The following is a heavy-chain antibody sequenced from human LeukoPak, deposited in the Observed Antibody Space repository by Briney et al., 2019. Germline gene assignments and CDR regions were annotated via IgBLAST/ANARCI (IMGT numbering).Heavy chain of an antibody. CDR1: GGSISSYY. CDR2: IYYSGST. CDR3: ARLSGSGWYYFDY. D-gene: IGHD6-19*01. Sequence: SETLSLTCTVSGGSISSYYWSWIRQPPGKGLEWIGYIYYSGSTNYNPSLKSRVTISVDTSKNQFSLKLSSVTAADTAVYYCARLSGSGWYYFDYWGQGTLVTVSS. V-gene: IGHV4-59*08. J-gene: IGHJ4*02.